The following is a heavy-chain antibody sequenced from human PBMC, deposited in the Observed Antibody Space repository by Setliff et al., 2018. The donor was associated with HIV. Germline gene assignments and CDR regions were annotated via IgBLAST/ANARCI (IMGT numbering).Heavy chain of an antibody. Sequence: SETLSLTCSVSGVSINRTDHYWGWIRQSPGKSLEWIGSVSQSGSTYYNPSLKSRITISVDRSKNLFSLKLISVTAADQGVYYCALLEVPLIEGISPALWGQGTLVTVSS. V-gene: IGHV4-39*01. CDR2: VSQSGST. D-gene: IGHD3-22*01. J-gene: IGHJ4*02. CDR1: GVSINRTDHY. CDR3: ALLEVPLIEGISPAL.